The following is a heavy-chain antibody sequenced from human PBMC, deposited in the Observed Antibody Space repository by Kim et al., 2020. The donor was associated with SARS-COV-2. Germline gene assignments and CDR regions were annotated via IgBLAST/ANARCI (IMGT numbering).Heavy chain of an antibody. D-gene: IGHD6-19*01. J-gene: IGHJ4*02. CDR2: INTNTGNP. Sequence: ASVKVSCKASGYTFTSYAMNWVRQAPGQGLEWMGWINTNTGNPTYAQGFTGRFVFSLDTSVSTAYLQISSLKAEDTAVYYCARVLTETQAYSSGWIYWGQGTLVTVSS. V-gene: IGHV7-4-1*02. CDR3: ARVLTETQAYSSGWIY. CDR1: GYTFTSYA.